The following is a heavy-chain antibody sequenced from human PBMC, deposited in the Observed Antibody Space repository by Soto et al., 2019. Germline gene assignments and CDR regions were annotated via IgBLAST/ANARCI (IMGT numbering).Heavy chain of an antibody. CDR2: IRAYNIDT. CDR3: ARGHGVIIGAMDV. CDR1: GYRFETYA. J-gene: IGHJ6*02. V-gene: IGHV1-18*01. Sequence: ASVKVSCKSSGYRFETYAMSWVRQAPGQGLEWMGWIRAYNIDTYYAQKFQDRVTMTTDTSTGTAYVELRSLRSDDTAVYYCARGHGVIIGAMDVWGQGTTVTVSS. D-gene: IGHD3-3*01.